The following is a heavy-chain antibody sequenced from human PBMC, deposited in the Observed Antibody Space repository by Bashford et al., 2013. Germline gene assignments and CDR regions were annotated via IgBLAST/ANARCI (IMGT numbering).Heavy chain of an antibody. D-gene: IGHD6-13*01. CDR1: GAPFSNGGYY. J-gene: IGHJ4*02. CDR2: IYHSGST. V-gene: IGHV4-39*07. Sequence: SETLSLTCTVSGAPFSNGGYYWNWIRQHPGKGLEWIGEIYHSGSTNYNPSLKSRVTISVDKSKNQFSLKLSSVTAADTAVYYCARDGQQLDQHYFDYWGQGTLVTVSS. CDR3: ARDGQQLDQHYFDY.